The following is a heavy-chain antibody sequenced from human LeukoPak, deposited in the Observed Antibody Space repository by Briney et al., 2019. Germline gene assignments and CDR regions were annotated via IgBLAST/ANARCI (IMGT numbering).Heavy chain of an antibody. V-gene: IGHV4-39*07. CDR3: ARSAGYYTGAFDI. CDR1: GGSISSSSYY. Sequence: SETLSLTCTVSGGSISSSSYYWGWIRRPPGKGLEWLGSIYYSGSTNYNPSLKSRVTISVDTSKNQFSLKLSSVTAADTAVYYCARSAGYYTGAFDIWGQGTMVTVSS. D-gene: IGHD3/OR15-3a*01. J-gene: IGHJ3*02. CDR2: IYYSGST.